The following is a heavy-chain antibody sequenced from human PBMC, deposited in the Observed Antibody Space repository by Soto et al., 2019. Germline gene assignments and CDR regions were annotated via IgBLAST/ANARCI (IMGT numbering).Heavy chain of an antibody. CDR2: ISAYTGNP. CDR1: GYTFTTYG. CDR3: AKFRGIHYAFVMGF. Sequence: QVQLAQSGSEVRKPGASVKVSCKASGYTFTTYGISWVRQAPGQGLEWMGWISAYTGNPNYAQKVQGRVTMTTEISSSKDYMELRRVRAGDTDVYYCAKFRGIHYAFVMGFRGKGTTVTVSS. D-gene: IGHD3-10*01. J-gene: IGHJ6*04. V-gene: IGHV1-18*01.